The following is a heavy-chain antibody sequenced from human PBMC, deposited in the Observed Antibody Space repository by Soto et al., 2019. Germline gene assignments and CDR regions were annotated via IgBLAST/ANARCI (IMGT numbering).Heavy chain of an antibody. CDR1: GGSISSSSYY. Sequence: SETLSLTCTVSGGSISSSSYYWGWIRPPPGKGLEWIGSIYYSGSTYYNPSLKGRVTISVDTSKNQFSLKLSSVTAADTAVYYCACIFSGGYGYGFYYYGMDVWGQGTTVTVS. D-gene: IGHD5-18*01. CDR3: ACIFSGGYGYGFYYYGMDV. V-gene: IGHV4-39*01. J-gene: IGHJ6*02. CDR2: IYYSGST.